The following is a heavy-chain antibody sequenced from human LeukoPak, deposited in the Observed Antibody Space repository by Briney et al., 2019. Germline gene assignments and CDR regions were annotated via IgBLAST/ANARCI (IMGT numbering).Heavy chain of an antibody. Sequence: SETLSLTCTVSGGSISSGGHSWSWIRQHSGKGLEWIGYIYYSGSTYYNPSLKSRVTISVDTSKNQFSLKLSSVTAADTAVYYCARAIDYGDYPFDYWGQGTLVTVSS. J-gene: IGHJ4*02. CDR1: GGSISSGGHS. D-gene: IGHD4-17*01. V-gene: IGHV4-31*03. CDR3: ARAIDYGDYPFDY. CDR2: IYYSGST.